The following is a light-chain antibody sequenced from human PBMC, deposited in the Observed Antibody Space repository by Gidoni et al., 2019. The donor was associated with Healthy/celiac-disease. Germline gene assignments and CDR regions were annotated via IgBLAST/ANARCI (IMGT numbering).Light chain of an antibody. V-gene: IGKV2-28*01. J-gene: IGKJ4*01. CDR2: LCS. Sequence: IVMTQSPLSLPVTPGEPASISCRSSQSLLHSNGYNYLVCYLQKPGQSPQLLIYLCSKRAAGVPDRFSGSGSGTDFTLKISRVEAEDVGVYYCMQALQTPLTFGGGTKVEIK. CDR3: MQALQTPLT. CDR1: QSLLHSNGYNY.